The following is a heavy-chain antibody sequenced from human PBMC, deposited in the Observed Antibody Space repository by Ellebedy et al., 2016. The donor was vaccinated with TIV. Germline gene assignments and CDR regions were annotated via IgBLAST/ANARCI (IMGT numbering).Heavy chain of an antibody. CDR2: FDPEDGET. Sequence: AASVKVFCKVSGYTLTALSMHWVRQAPGKGLEWRGGFDPEDGETIYAQKFQGRVTMTEDTSTDTAYMELSSLRSEDTAVYYCATARNYDSSGYYRFDYWGQGTRVTVSS. CDR1: GYTLTALS. J-gene: IGHJ4*02. D-gene: IGHD3-22*01. CDR3: ATARNYDSSGYYRFDY. V-gene: IGHV1-24*01.